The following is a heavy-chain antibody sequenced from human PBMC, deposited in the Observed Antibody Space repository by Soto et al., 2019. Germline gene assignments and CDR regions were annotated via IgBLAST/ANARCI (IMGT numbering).Heavy chain of an antibody. J-gene: IGHJ6*02. CDR3: AKQGDGYNYYYYGMDV. D-gene: IGHD5-12*01. CDR1: GFTFSSYA. Sequence: PGGSLRLSCAASGFTFSSYAMSWVRQAPGKGLEWVSAISGSGGSTYYADSVKGRFTISRDNSKNTLYLQMNSLRAEDTAVYYCAKQGDGYNYYYYGMDVWGQGTTVTVSS. V-gene: IGHV3-23*01. CDR2: ISGSGGST.